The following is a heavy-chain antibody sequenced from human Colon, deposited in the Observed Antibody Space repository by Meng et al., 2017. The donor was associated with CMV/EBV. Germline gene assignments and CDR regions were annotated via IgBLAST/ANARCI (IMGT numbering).Heavy chain of an antibody. D-gene: IGHD3-22*01. V-gene: IGHV3-23*01. CDR2: ISATGGST. J-gene: IGHJ3*02. CDR1: YA. CDR3: ARAWTDYSKKSEYYYPNDAFDI. Sequence: YAMAWVRQSPGNGLQWVSGISATGGSTYYPESVEGRFTISRDNSKNTLYLQMNSLRAEDTAVYYCARAWTDYSKKSEYYYPNDAFDIWGQGTMVTVSS.